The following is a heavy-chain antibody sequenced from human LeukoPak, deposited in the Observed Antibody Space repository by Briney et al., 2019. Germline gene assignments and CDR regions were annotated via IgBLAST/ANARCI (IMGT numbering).Heavy chain of an antibody. V-gene: IGHV3-30*18. D-gene: IGHD4-17*01. J-gene: IGHJ4*02. CDR1: GFTSSSCA. CDR2: ISYDGSNK. Sequence: PGGSLRLSCAATGFTSSSCAMHWVRRAPGKGLQWVAVISYDGSNKYYADSVKGRFTISRDNSKNTLYLQMNSLRAEDTAMYYCAKGEATVNPPDYWGQGTLVTVSS. CDR3: AKGEATVNPPDY.